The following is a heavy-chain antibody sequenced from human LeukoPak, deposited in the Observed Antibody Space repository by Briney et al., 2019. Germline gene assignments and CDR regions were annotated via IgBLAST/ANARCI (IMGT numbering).Heavy chain of an antibody. CDR2: INSDGSST. D-gene: IGHD4-23*01. Sequence: PAGSLRLSCAASGFTFSSYWMHWVRQAPGKGLVWVSRINSDGSSTSYADSVKGRFTISRDNAKNTLYLQMNSLRAEDTAVYYCARAFYGGGYGMDVWGQGTTVTVSS. V-gene: IGHV3-74*01. CDR3: ARAFYGGGYGMDV. CDR1: GFTFSSYW. J-gene: IGHJ6*02.